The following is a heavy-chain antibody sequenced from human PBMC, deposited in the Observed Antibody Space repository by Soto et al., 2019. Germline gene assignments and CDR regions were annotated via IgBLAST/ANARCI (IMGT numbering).Heavy chain of an antibody. CDR1: GGSISSGGYY. CDR3: ARVGYSGYFDY. D-gene: IGHD1-26*01. V-gene: IGHV4-31*03. J-gene: IGHJ4*02. Sequence: SETLSLTCTVSGGSISSGGYYWSWIRQHPGKGPEWIGYIYYSGSTYYNPSLKSRVTISVDTSKNQFSLKLSSVTAADTAVYYCARVGYSGYFDYWGQGTLVTVSS. CDR2: IYYSGST.